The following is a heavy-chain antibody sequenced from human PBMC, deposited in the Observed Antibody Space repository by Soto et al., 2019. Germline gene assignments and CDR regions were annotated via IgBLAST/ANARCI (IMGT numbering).Heavy chain of an antibody. Sequence: QVQLVQSGAEVKKPGASVKVSCKASGYTFTSYGISWVRQAPGQGLEWMGWISAYNGNTNYAQKLQGRVTMTTDTSTSTAYMELRSLKSDDTAVYYCARSPPAIGTYYYGMDVWGQGTTVTVSS. V-gene: IGHV1-18*01. CDR2: ISAYNGNT. D-gene: IGHD2-2*02. CDR1: GYTFTSYG. CDR3: ARSPPAIGTYYYGMDV. J-gene: IGHJ6*02.